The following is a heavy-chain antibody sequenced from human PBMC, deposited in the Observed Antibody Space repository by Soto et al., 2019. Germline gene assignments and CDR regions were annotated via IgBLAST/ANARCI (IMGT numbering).Heavy chain of an antibody. D-gene: IGHD7-27*01. V-gene: IGHV4-34*01. CDR1: GGSLSGYY. Sequence: QVQLQQWGAGLLKPSETLSLTCAVYGGSLSGYYWSWFRQPPGKGLEWIGEINHSGSTNYNPSLKSRVTISVDTSKNQFSLKLSSVTAADTAVYYCARGWGRIFDYWGQGTLVTVSS. CDR2: INHSGST. J-gene: IGHJ4*02. CDR3: ARGWGRIFDY.